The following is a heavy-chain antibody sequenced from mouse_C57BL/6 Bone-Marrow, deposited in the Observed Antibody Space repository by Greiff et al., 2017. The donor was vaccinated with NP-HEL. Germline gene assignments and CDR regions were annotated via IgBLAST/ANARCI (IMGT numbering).Heavy chain of an antibody. CDR2: IRSKSSNYAT. J-gene: IGHJ2*01. CDR3: VRGEYYGSSLYFDY. D-gene: IGHD1-1*01. Sequence: EVMLVESGGGLVQPKGSLKLSCAASGFTFNTYAMHWVRQAPGKGLEWVARIRSKSSNYATYYADSVKDRFTISRDDSQSMLYLQMNNLKTEDTAMYYCVRGEYYGSSLYFDYWGQGTTLTVSS. V-gene: IGHV10-3*01. CDR1: GFTFNTYA.